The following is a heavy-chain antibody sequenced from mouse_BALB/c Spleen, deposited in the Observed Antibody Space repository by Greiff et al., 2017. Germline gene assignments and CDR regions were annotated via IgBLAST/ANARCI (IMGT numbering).Heavy chain of an antibody. V-gene: IGHV5-6*02. CDR1: GFTFSSYG. D-gene: IGHD1-1*01. Sequence: DVKLVESGGDLVKPGGSLKLSCAASGFTFSSYGMSWVRQTPDKRLEWVATISSGGSYTYYPDSVKGRFTISRDNAKNTLYLQMSSLKSEDTAMYYCARHTVDAMDYWGQGTSVTVSS. CDR2: ISSGGSYT. CDR3: ARHTVDAMDY. J-gene: IGHJ4*01.